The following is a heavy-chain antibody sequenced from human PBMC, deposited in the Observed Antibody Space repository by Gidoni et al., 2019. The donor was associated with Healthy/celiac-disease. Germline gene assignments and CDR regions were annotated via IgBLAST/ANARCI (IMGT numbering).Heavy chain of an antibody. Sequence: EVQLVESGGGLVQLGRSLRLPCAASGFSFVDYAMHWVRQAPGKGLECVSGISWNSGSIGYADSVKGRFTISRDNAKNSLYLQMNSLRAEDTALYYCAKDIASLVTAVHFDYWGQGTLVTVSS. J-gene: IGHJ4*02. D-gene: IGHD2-21*02. CDR3: AKDIASLVTAVHFDY. CDR1: GFSFVDYA. CDR2: ISWNSGSI. V-gene: IGHV3-9*01.